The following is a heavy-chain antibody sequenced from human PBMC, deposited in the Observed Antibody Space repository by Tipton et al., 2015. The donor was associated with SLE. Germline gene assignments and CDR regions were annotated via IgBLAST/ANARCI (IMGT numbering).Heavy chain of an antibody. CDR1: GGSFSGYY. CDR2: INHSGST. V-gene: IGHV4-34*01. D-gene: IGHD3-22*01. CDR3: RHDSSGYNFDY. Sequence: TLSLTCAVYGGSFSGYYWSWIRQSPGKGLEWIGEINHSGSTNYNPSVKSRVTISVDTSKNQFSLKLSPVTAADTAVYYRRHDSSGYNFDYWGQGTLVTVSS. J-gene: IGHJ4*02.